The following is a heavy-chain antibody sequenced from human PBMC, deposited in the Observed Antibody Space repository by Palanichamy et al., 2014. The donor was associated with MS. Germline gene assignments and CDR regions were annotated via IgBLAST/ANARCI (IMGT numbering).Heavy chain of an antibody. Sequence: EVQLLESGGDLVQPGGSLRLSCAASGFTFRNYGMNWVRQAPGKGLEWVSAISGSGDTTYYADSVKGRFTISRDNSKNTLSLQMNSLRAEDTAVYYCAKRWGLPDYCSGGNCYAGELEYWGQGTLVTVSS. J-gene: IGHJ4*02. CDR3: AKRWGLPDYCSGGNCYAGELEY. V-gene: IGHV3-23*01. D-gene: IGHD2-15*01. CDR1: GFTFRNYG. CDR2: ISGSGDTT.